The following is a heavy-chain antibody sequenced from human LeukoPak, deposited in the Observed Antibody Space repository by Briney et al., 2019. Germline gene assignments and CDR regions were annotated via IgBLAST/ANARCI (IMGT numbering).Heavy chain of an antibody. CDR3: ARGFYDFWSGCRQTHPFDP. D-gene: IGHD3-3*01. J-gene: IGHJ5*02. CDR1: GGSFGGYY. CDR2: INHSGST. Sequence: SETLSLTCAVYGGSFGGYYWSWIRQPPGKGLEWIGEINHSGSTNYNPSLKSRVTISVDTSKNQFSLKLSSVTAADTAVYYCARGFYDFWSGCRQTHPFDPWGQGTLVTVSS. V-gene: IGHV4-34*01.